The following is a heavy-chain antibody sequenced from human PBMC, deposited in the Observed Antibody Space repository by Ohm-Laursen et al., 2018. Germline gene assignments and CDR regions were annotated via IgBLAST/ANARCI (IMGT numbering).Heavy chain of an antibody. J-gene: IGHJ4*02. CDR2: IYSAGRT. CDR1: GFTVSNNY. Sequence: SLRLSCSASGFTVSNNYMSWVRQAPGKGLEWVSVIYSAGRTYYADSVKGRFTISRDNSKNTLYLQMNSLRADDTAVYYCARKDGYNFYGYWGQGTLVTVSS. CDR3: ARKDGYNFYGY. V-gene: IGHV3-53*01. D-gene: IGHD5-24*01.